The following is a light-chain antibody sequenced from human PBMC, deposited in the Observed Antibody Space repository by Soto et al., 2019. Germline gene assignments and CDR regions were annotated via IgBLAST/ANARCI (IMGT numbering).Light chain of an antibody. V-gene: IGLV2-14*03. J-gene: IGLJ1*01. Sequence: QSVLTQPASVSGSPGQSITISCTGTSSDVGAYNHVSWFQHHPGKAPKLMIYDVSNRPSGVSNRFSGSKSGNTASLTISGLQAEDEADYYCLSYTTSTTYVFVTGTMVTVL. CDR1: SSDVGAYNH. CDR3: LSYTTSTTYV. CDR2: DVS.